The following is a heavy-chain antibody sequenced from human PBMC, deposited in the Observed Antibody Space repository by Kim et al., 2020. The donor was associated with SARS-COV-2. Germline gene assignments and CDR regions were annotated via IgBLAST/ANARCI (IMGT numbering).Heavy chain of an antibody. J-gene: IGHJ6*02. D-gene: IGHD5-18*01. V-gene: IGHV3-53*01. CDR2: IYSGGST. Sequence: GGSLRLSCAASGFTVSSNYMSWVRQAPGKGLEWVSVIYSGGSTYYADSVKGRFTISRDNSKNTLYLQMNSLRAEDTAVYYCARVGRNHNHGILYYYYGMDVWGQGTTVTVSS. CDR3: ARVGRNHNHGILYYYYGMDV. CDR1: GFTVSSNY.